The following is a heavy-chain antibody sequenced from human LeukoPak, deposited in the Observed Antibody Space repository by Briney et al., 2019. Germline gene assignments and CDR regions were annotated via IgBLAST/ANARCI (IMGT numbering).Heavy chain of an antibody. V-gene: IGHV4-31*03. CDR3: ARETGISQNFDH. Sequence: SETLSLTCTVSGDSISSGGYYWAWLRQHPGKGLEGIGNIYYNGYNYYNPSLRSRVTIPVESSKYQFSLKLNSVNAADTAFYYCARETGISQNFDHWGQGTLVTVSS. J-gene: IGHJ4*02. CDR1: GDSISSGGYY. CDR2: IYYNGYN.